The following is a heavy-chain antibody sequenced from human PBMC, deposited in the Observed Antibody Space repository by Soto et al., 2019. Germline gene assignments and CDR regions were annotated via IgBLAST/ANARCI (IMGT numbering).Heavy chain of an antibody. V-gene: IGHV4-34*02. CDR2: INHRGSS. Sequence: QVQLQQWGAGLLKPSETLSLTCAVDGGSFNSYYWSWIRQPPGKGLEWIAEINHRGSSNRNPALESRITISVDTSKNQFSLELNSVTAADTAVYYCARARFSNRFYGTFDYWGQGTLVTVSS. J-gene: IGHJ4*02. CDR3: ARARFSNRFYGTFDY. D-gene: IGHD4-17*01. CDR1: GGSFNSYY.